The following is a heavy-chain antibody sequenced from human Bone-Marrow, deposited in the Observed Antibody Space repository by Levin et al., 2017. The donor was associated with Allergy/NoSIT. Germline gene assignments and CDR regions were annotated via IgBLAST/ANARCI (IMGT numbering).Heavy chain of an antibody. V-gene: IGHV5-51*01. CDR1: GYDFSTYW. Sequence: GESLKISCQASGYDFSTYWIAWLRQTPGRGLEWMGIIYGGDSETRYSPSFQGHATFSADKSISTSYLQWSHLRASDTAIYYCARISLGDGYKFPYFFDFWGQGTLVSVSS. D-gene: IGHD5-24*01. J-gene: IGHJ4*02. CDR3: ARISLGDGYKFPYFFDF. CDR2: IYGGDSET.